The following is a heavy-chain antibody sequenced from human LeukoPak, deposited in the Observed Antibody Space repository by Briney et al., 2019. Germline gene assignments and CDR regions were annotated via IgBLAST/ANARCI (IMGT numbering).Heavy chain of an antibody. Sequence: GGSLRLSCAASGFTFSDYYMSWIRQAPGKGLEWVSYISSSGSTIYYADSVKGRFTISRDNSRNRLYLQMNSLRVDDTAVYYCAKGGIETATIMVCSDYWGQGTLVTVSS. V-gene: IGHV3-11*04. D-gene: IGHD5-24*01. CDR2: ISSSGSTI. CDR1: GFTFSDYY. J-gene: IGHJ4*02. CDR3: AKGGIETATIMVCSDY.